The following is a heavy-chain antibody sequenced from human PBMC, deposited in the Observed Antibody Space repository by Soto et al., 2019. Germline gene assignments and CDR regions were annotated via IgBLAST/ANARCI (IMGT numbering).Heavy chain of an antibody. CDR3: ARGEGYCSSTSCLIYYFDY. CDR2: INHSGST. J-gene: IGHJ4*02. V-gene: IGHV4-34*01. Sequence: QVQLQQWGAGLLKPSETLSLTCAVYGGSFSGYYWSWIRQPPGKGLEWIGEINHSGSTNYNPSLKSLVTISVDTSMNQFPLKLSSVTAADTAVYYCARGEGYCSSTSCLIYYFDYWGRGTLVTVSS. D-gene: IGHD2-2*01. CDR1: GGSFSGYY.